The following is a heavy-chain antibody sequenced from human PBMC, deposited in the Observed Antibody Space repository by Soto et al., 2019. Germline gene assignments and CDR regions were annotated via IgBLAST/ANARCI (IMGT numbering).Heavy chain of an antibody. D-gene: IGHD6-6*01. CDR2: ISSSSSYI. CDR1: GFTFSSYS. V-gene: IGHV3-21*01. CDR3: ARARPAARLWSGGRDFDY. Sequence: EVQLVESGGGLVKPGGSLRLSCAASGFTFSSYSMNWVRQAPGKGLEWVSSISSSSSYIYYADSVKGRFTISRDNAKNSLYLQMNSLRAEDTAVYYCARARPAARLWSGGRDFDYWGQGTLVTVSS. J-gene: IGHJ4*02.